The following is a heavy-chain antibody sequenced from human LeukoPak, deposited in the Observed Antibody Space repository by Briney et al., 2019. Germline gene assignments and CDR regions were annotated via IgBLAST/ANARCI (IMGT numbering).Heavy chain of an antibody. J-gene: IGHJ4*02. V-gene: IGHV4-59*12. D-gene: IGHD3-3*01. CDR2: IYYSGST. CDR1: GGSISSYY. Sequence: SETLSLTCTVSGGSISSYYWSWIRQPPGKGLEWIGYIYYSGSTNYNPSLKSRVTMSVDASRNQFSLKLTSVTAADTAVYYCARTYYDFWSGSDDWGQGTLVTVSS. CDR3: ARTYYDFWSGSDD.